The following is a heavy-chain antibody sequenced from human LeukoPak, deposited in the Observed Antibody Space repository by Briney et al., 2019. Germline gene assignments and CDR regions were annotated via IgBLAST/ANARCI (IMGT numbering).Heavy chain of an antibody. CDR3: AGHIAAADDY. D-gene: IGHD6-13*01. J-gene: IGHJ4*01. V-gene: IGHV3-21*01. CDR2: ISSSSTYI. Sequence: GGALRLSCAASGFTFSAYSMNWVRQAPGKGLEWVSSISSSSTYIYYADLVKGRFTISRDNAKNSLSLQMGSPKAEATAVYYCAGHIAAADDYWGHGTLVTVSS. CDR1: GFTFSAYS.